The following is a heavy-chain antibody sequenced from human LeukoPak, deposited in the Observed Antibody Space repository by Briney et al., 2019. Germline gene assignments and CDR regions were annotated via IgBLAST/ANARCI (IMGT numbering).Heavy chain of an antibody. V-gene: IGHV3-48*03. D-gene: IGHD2-8*02. CDR1: GFTFSSYE. CDR2: ISSSGSTI. CDR3: ARDGVGGVLDY. Sequence: PGGSLRLSCAAPGFTFSSYEMNWVRQAPGKGLEWVSYISSSGSTIYYADSVKGRFTISRDNAKNSLYLQMNSLRAEDTAVYYCARDGVGGVLDYWGQGTLVTVSS. J-gene: IGHJ4*02.